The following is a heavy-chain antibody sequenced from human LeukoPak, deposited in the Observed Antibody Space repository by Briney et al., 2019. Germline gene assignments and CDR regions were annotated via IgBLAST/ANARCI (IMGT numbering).Heavy chain of an antibody. J-gene: IGHJ5*02. D-gene: IGHD2-21*01. Sequence: TFSSYWMSWVRRAPGKGLEWIGSINYSGSTQYNPSLKSRVTISVDTSKNQFSLKVRFLTAADTAVYYCARHVVADWFDPWGQGTLVTVSS. CDR2: INYSGST. CDR1: TFSSYW. CDR3: ARHVVADWFDP. V-gene: IGHV4-39*01.